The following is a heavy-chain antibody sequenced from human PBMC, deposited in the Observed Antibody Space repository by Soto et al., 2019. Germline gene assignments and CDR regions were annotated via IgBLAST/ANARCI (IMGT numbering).Heavy chain of an antibody. CDR2: IYYSGST. J-gene: IGHJ4*02. V-gene: IGHV4-30-4*02. D-gene: IGHD6-6*01. CDR3: ARRGDFSSSYYFDY. CDR1: GGSISSGDYY. Sequence: PSDTLSLTCTVSGGSISSGDYYWSWIRQPPGKGLEWIGYIYYSGSTHYNPSLKSRVTISVDTSKNQFSLKLSSVTAADTAVYYCARRGDFSSSYYFDYWGQGTLVTVSS.